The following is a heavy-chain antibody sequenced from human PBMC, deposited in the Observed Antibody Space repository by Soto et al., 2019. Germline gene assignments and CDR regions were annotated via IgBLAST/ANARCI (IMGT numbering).Heavy chain of an antibody. D-gene: IGHD6-13*01. J-gene: IGHJ3*02. CDR1: GGSLNSYY. V-gene: IGHV4-4*07. Sequence: QVQLQESGPGLVKPSETLSLTCTVSGGSLNSYYWTWIRQPAGKGLEWIGRIFTSGSTNNNPSLKSRIPVSVDTSTNRFPRKRSSVTAAEPAVYYCAAYNSTLGTFDIWGQGTMVTV. CDR3: AAYNSTLGTFDI. CDR2: IFTSGST.